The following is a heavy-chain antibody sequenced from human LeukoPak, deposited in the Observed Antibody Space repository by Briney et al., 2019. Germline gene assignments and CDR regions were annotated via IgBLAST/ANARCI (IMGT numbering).Heavy chain of an antibody. CDR3: ARDLRAAFDF. D-gene: IGHD6-25*01. Sequence: GGSLRLSCAASGFTVSSNYMSWVRQAPGKGLEWVAVISYDGSNKYYADSVKGRFTISRDNSKNTLYLQMNSLRVEDTALYYCARDLRAAFDFWGQGVLVTVSS. CDR1: GFTVSSNY. V-gene: IGHV3-30-3*01. J-gene: IGHJ4*02. CDR2: ISYDGSNK.